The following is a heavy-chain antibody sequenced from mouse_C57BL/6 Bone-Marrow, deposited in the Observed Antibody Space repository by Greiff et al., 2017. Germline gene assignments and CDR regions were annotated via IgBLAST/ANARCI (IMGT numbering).Heavy chain of an antibody. Sequence: DVQLQESGAELVRPGASVKLSCTASGFNIKDDYMHWVKQRPEQGLEWIGWIDPENGDTEYASKFQGKATITADTSSNTAYLQLSSLTSEDTAVYYCTGRYFDVWGTGTTVTVSS. CDR1: GFNIKDDY. CDR2: IDPENGDT. CDR3: TGRYFDV. V-gene: IGHV14-4*01. J-gene: IGHJ1*03.